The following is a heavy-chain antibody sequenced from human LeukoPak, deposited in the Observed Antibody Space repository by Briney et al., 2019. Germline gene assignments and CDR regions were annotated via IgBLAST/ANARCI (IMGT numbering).Heavy chain of an antibody. J-gene: IGHJ5*02. Sequence: ASVKVSYKASRGGTFNNYAMTWVRLAPGQGLEWMGRIIPIFETTTYAEKFQGRVTITADRSASTAYMELRNLRSDDTALYYWAGGYCGGSSCSRKLVPDRGWFDHWGQGTLVTVSS. CDR3: AGGYCGGSSCSRKLVPDRGWFDH. V-gene: IGHV1-69*06. D-gene: IGHD2-2*01. CDR2: IIPIFETT. CDR1: RGGTFNNYA.